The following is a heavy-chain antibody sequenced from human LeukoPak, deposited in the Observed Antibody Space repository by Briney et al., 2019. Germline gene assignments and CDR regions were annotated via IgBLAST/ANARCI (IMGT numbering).Heavy chain of an antibody. J-gene: IGHJ3*02. CDR3: ARRSGITMIVVLISDAFDI. CDR2: IYYSGST. V-gene: IGHV4-39*01. D-gene: IGHD3-22*01. Sequence: SETLSLICTVSGGSISSSSYYWGWLRQPPGTGLEWVGSIYYSGSTYYNPSLKSRATISVDTSKNQFSLMLSSVTAADTAVYYCARRSGITMIVVLISDAFDIWGQGTMVTVSS. CDR1: GGSISSSSYY.